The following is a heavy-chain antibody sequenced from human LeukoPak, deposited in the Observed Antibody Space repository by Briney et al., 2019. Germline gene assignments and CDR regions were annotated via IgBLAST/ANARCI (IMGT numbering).Heavy chain of an antibody. D-gene: IGHD6-19*01. CDR2: ISYDGSNK. CDR1: AFTVSSYA. CDR3: ARPDSSGWYDAYYYYGMDV. Sequence: GRSLRLSCAASAFTVSSYAMHWVRQAPGKGLEWVAVISYDGSNKYYADSVKGRFTISRDNSKNTLYLQMNSLRAEDTAVYYCARPDSSGWYDAYYYYGMDVWGQGTTVTVSS. V-gene: IGHV3-30-3*01. J-gene: IGHJ6*02.